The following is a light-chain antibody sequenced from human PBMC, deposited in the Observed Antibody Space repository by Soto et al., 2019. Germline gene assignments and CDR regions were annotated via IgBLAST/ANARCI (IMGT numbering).Light chain of an antibody. J-gene: IGKJ4*01. CDR3: QQYNNWPLT. V-gene: IGKV3-15*01. Sequence: EIVMTQSPATLSVSPGERATLSCRASQSVRRSLAWYQQKPGQAPRLLIYDASTGATGIPARFSGSGSGTEFTLTISSLQSEDFVFYYCQQYNNWPLTFGGGTKVEIK. CDR1: QSVRRS. CDR2: DAS.